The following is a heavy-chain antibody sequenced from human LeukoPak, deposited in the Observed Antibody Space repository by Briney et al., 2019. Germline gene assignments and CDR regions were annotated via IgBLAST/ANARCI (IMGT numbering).Heavy chain of an antibody. CDR2: IYPGDSDT. D-gene: IGHD6-13*01. CDR1: GYSFTSYW. Sequence: GESLKISCKGSGYSFTSYWIGWVRQMPGKGLEWMGIIYPGDSDTRYSPSFQGQVTISADKSISTAYLQWSSLKASDTAMYYCARPIAAAGTGPSDYYYYGMDVWGQGTTVTVSS. J-gene: IGHJ6*02. V-gene: IGHV5-51*01. CDR3: ARPIAAAGTGPSDYYYYGMDV.